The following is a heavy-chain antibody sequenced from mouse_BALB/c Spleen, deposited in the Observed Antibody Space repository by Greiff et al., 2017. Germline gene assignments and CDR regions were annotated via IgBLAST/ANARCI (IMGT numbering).Heavy chain of an antibody. Sequence: QVHVKQSGAELAKPGASVKMSCKASGYTFTSYWMHWVKQRPGQGLEWIGYINPSTGYTEYNQKFKDKATLTADKSSSTAYMQLSSLTSEDSAVYYCARGGEDFDYWGQGTTLTVSS. CDR3: ARGGEDFDY. CDR1: GYTFTSYW. CDR2: INPSTGYT. V-gene: IGHV1-7*01. J-gene: IGHJ2*01.